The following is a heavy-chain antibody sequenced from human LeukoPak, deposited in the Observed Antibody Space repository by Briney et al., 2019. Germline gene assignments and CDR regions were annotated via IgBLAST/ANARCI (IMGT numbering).Heavy chain of an antibody. CDR1: AFTFSSYW. D-gene: IGHD4-23*01. V-gene: IGHV3-7*01. Sequence: GGSLRLSCEASAFTFSSYWMSWVRQAPGKGLEWVANIKEDGSEINYVDSVKGRFTISRDNAKNSLFLQMNSLRVEDTAVYYCTRDRGYSSFDYWGQGTLVTVSS. J-gene: IGHJ4*02. CDR3: TRDRGYSSFDY. CDR2: IKEDGSEI.